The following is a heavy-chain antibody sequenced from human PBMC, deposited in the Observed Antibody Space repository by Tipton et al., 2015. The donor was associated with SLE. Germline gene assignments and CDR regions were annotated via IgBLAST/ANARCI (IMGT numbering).Heavy chain of an antibody. J-gene: IGHJ4*02. CDR3: ARVGDYYNSGSRVFDH. CDR2: ISYSGAT. D-gene: IGHD3-10*01. CDR1: GGSITTRSYY. V-gene: IGHV4-39*07. Sequence: LRLSCIVSGGSITTRSYYWGWIRQPPGKGLEWIASISYSGATYYNPSLNSRVIISLDTSRNPFSLKLTSVTAADTAVYFCARVGDYYNSGSRVFDHWGQGILVTVSS.